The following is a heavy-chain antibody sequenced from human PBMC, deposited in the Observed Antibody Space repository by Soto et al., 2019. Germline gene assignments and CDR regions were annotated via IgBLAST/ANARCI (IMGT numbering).Heavy chain of an antibody. CDR2: VWLDGSYE. V-gene: IGHV3-33*01. CDR1: GFPFSEYG. CDR3: VRDGESYDSSGKFDF. Sequence: QVRLMESGGGVVQPGRSLTLSCGASGFPFSEYGINWVRQAPGKGLEWVAVVWLDGSYEYFADSVKGRFTISRDNSKKTGNLQMIKLRVEDTAMYFCVRDGESYDSSGKFDFWGQGTLVTVSS. D-gene: IGHD3-22*01. J-gene: IGHJ4*02.